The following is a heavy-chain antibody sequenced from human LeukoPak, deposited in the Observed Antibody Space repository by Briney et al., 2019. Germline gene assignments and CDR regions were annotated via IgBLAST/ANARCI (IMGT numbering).Heavy chain of an antibody. CDR2: ISAYNGNT. CDR1: GYTFTSYG. Sequence: ASVKVSCKASGYTFTSYGISWVRQAPGQGLEWMGWISAYNGNTNYAQKLQGRVTMTTDTSTSTAYMELRSLRSDDTAVYYCAREVEDTAMVRESFDYWGQGTLVTVSS. CDR3: AREVEDTAMVRESFDY. D-gene: IGHD5-18*01. J-gene: IGHJ4*02. V-gene: IGHV1-18*01.